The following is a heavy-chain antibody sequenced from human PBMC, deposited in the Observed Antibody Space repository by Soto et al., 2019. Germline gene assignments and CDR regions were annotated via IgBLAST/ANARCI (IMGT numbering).Heavy chain of an antibody. V-gene: IGHV1-3*01. Sequence: QVQLVQSGAEVKKPGASVKISCKASGYTFTSHAIHWVRQAPGQRLEWMGWINPGNGQAAYSQKFQGSVTITRDTSASTAYIELSTLTSEDTPVYFFAREQQAVEVNFSDYWGQGTLVTVS. D-gene: IGHD6-13*01. J-gene: IGHJ4*02. CDR2: INPGNGQA. CDR3: AREQQAVEVNFSDY. CDR1: GYTFTSHA.